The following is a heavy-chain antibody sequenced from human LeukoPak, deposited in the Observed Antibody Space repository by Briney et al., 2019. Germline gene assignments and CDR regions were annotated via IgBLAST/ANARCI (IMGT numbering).Heavy chain of an antibody. CDR2: IYYSGST. V-gene: IGHV4-39*02. CDR1: GGSISSSSYY. Sequence: SETPSLTCTVSGGSISSSSYYWGWIRQPPGKGLEWIGSIYYSGSTYYNPSLKSRVTISVDTSKNQFSLKLSSVTAADTAVYYCARDITGTTVFDYWGQGTLVTVSS. D-gene: IGHD1-7*01. J-gene: IGHJ4*02. CDR3: ARDITGTTVFDY.